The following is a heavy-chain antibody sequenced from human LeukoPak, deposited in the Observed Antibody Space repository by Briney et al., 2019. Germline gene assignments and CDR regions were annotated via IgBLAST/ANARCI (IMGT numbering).Heavy chain of an antibody. Sequence: KPGGSLRLSCAASGFPFSSFSMNWVRQAPGKGLEWVSCISSSSTYIYYADSVKGRFTISRDNAKNSLFLQMNSLRAEDTAVYYCARDSGSNGLYYYMGVWGKGTTVTVSS. CDR3: ARDSGSNGLYYYMGV. CDR1: GFPFSSFS. V-gene: IGHV3-21*01. J-gene: IGHJ6*03. D-gene: IGHD1-1*01. CDR2: ISSSSTYI.